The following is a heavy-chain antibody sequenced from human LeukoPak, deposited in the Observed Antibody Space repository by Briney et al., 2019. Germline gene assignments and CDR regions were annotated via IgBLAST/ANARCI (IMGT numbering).Heavy chain of an antibody. Sequence: GGSLRLSCAASGFTFSSYSMNWVRQAPGKGLQWVSSISSSSSYIYYADSVKGRFTISRDNAKNSVYLQMNSLRAEDTAVYYCARDAVQADTPFYFDIWGQGALVTVSS. CDR3: ARDAVQADTPFYFDI. CDR1: GFTFSSYS. D-gene: IGHD2-15*01. V-gene: IGHV3-21*01. J-gene: IGHJ4*02. CDR2: ISSSSSYI.